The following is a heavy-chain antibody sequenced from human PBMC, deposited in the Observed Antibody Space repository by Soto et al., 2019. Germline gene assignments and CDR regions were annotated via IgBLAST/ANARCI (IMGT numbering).Heavy chain of an antibody. CDR3: ARPIPRWSYHYGMDV. J-gene: IGHJ6*02. CDR2: ISFDGTKE. D-gene: IGHD2-15*01. CDR1: EFTFSSYA. V-gene: IGHV3-30*03. Sequence: QLVESGGRGVQPGRSLRLSCEASEFTFSSYAMHWVRQAPGRGLEWVALISFDGTKEYYADSVKGRFIISRDNSKSMVYLQMDSLRPADPAIYYCARPIPRWSYHYGMDVWGQGTTVTVSS.